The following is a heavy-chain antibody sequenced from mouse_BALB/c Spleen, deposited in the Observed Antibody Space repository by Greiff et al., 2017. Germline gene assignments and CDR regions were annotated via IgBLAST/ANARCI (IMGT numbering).Heavy chain of an antibody. CDR1: GYTFTSYW. CDR3: TKGNYALYFDY. D-gene: IGHD2-1*01. CDR2: IYPGNSDT. V-gene: IGHV1-5*01. Sequence: EVQLHQSGTVLARPGASVKMSCKASGYTFTSYWMHWVKQRPGQGLEWIGAIYPGNSDTSYNQKFKGKAKLTAVTSTSTAYMELSSLTNEDSAVYYCTKGNYALYFDYWGQGTTLTVSS. J-gene: IGHJ2*01.